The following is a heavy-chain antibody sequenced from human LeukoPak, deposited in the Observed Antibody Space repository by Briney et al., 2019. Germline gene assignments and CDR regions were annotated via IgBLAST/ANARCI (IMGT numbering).Heavy chain of an antibody. J-gene: IGHJ4*02. V-gene: IGHV3-23*01. CDR1: GFTFSNYA. D-gene: IGHD1-26*01. CDR3: ARDYVSGGIGPFDY. CDR2: ISGGGGNT. Sequence: GGSLRLSCTASGFTFSNYAMTWVRQGPGKGLEWVSAISGGGGNTYNADSVKGRFTISRDNSKNTLYLQMNSLRAEDTAVYYCARDYVSGGIGPFDYWGQGTLVTVSS.